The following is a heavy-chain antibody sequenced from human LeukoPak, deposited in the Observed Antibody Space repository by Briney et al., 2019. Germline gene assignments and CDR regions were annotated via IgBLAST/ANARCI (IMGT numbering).Heavy chain of an antibody. CDR3: ARCSGSYCHFDY. D-gene: IGHD1-26*01. CDR1: GYTFTAYY. V-gene: IGHV1-18*04. Sequence: ASVKVSCKTSGYTFTAYYMHWVRQAPGQGLEWVGWISAYNGNTHYAQNLQGRMTVTTDTSTSTAYMELRSLRSDDTALYYCARCSGSYCHFDYWGQGTLVTVSS. CDR2: ISAYNGNT. J-gene: IGHJ4*02.